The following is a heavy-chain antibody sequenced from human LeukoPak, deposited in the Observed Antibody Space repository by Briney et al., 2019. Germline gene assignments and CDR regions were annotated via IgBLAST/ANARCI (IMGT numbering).Heavy chain of an antibody. D-gene: IGHD3-22*01. Sequence: GGSLRLSCAASGFTFSNAWMSWVRQAPGKGLEWVGRIKSKTDGGTTDYAAPVKGRFTISRDDSKNTLYLQMNSLKTEDAAVYYCTTDTATMIVVVNWFDPWGQGTLVTVSS. J-gene: IGHJ5*02. CDR1: GFTFSNAW. CDR2: IKSKTDGGTT. CDR3: TTDTATMIVVVNWFDP. V-gene: IGHV3-15*01.